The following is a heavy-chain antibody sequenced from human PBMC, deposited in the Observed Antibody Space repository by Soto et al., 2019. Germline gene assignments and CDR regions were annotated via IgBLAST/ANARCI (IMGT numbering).Heavy chain of an antibody. J-gene: IGHJ4*02. CDR2: ISGSGGST. D-gene: IGHD3-22*01. CDR3: AKHLAGSAGAVGGVHYDDGTGYLSSFDY. Sequence: EVQLLESGGGLVQPGGSLRLSCAASGFTFSSYAMSWVRQAPGKGLEWVSAISGSGGSTYYADSVKGRFTISRDNSKNLLYLEMNSLRAEDTAVYYCAKHLAGSAGAVGGVHYDDGTGYLSSFDYWGQGTLVIVSS. V-gene: IGHV3-23*01. CDR1: GFTFSSYA.